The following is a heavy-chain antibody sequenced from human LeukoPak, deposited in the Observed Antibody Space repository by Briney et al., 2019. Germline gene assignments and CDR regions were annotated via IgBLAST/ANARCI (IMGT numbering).Heavy chain of an antibody. CDR1: GYTFTGYY. CDR3: ARGPIMTYYDFWSGFFHMDV. Sequence: ASVKVSCKASGYTFTGYYMHWVRQAPGQGLEWMGWINPNSGGTNYAQKFQGRVTMTRDTSISTAYMELSRLRSDDTAVYYCARGPIMTYYDFWSGFFHMDVWGKGTTVTVSS. V-gene: IGHV1-2*02. J-gene: IGHJ6*03. CDR2: INPNSGGT. D-gene: IGHD3-3*01.